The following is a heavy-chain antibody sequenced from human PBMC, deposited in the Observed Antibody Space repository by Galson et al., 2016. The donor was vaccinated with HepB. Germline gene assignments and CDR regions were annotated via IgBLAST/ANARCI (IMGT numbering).Heavy chain of an antibody. Sequence: SVKVSCKATGYTFTTYTLAWVRQAPGQGPEWLGWISPYNGNTNYAQNLQDRVTMTTETSTSTAYMERRSLRSDDTAFYYCARLLGIVTPAFDYWGQGTLVTVSS. V-gene: IGHV1-18*01. D-gene: IGHD2-2*03. J-gene: IGHJ4*02. CDR2: ISPYNGNT. CDR1: GYTFTTYT. CDR3: ARLLGIVTPAFDY.